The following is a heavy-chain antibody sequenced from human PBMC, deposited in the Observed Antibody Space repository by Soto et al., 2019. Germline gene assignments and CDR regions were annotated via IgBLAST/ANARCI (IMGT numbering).Heavy chain of an antibody. J-gene: IGHJ4*02. D-gene: IGHD2-2*01. Sequence: VGSLILSCAASGFTFSSYAMHWVRQAPGKGLEWVAVISYDGSNKYYADSVKGRFTISRDNSKNTLYLQMNSLRAEDTAVYYCARAQGYCSRTRCYPIGLGVDYWGQGTLVTVSS. CDR1: GFTFSSYA. V-gene: IGHV3-30-3*01. CDR2: ISYDGSNK. CDR3: ARAQGYCSRTRCYPIGLGVDY.